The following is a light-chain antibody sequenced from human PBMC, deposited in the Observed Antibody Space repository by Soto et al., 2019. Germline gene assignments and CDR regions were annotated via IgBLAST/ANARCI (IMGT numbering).Light chain of an antibody. J-gene: IGKJ4*01. CDR2: GAS. CDR1: RSVSDNY. Sequence: EVVLTQSPGTLSLSPGDRATLSCRASRSVSDNYLGWYQQKPGRAPRLLIFGASISAIGVPDRFIGSASGTDFTLTITGLEPDDFAVYYCQQYDASSPLTFGGGTRVDMK. V-gene: IGKV3-20*01. CDR3: QQYDASSPLT.